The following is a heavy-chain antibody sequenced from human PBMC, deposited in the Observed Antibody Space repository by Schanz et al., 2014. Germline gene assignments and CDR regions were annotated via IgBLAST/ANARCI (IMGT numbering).Heavy chain of an antibody. CDR3: SKDKQGSRSDDS. V-gene: IGHV3-23*01. Sequence: AQLLQSGGALVPPGGSLRLSCSASGFTFSTYAMSWARQTPGKGLEWVSSITTGGNTYYRDSVKGRFIVSRDNSKNTLYLEMNRLRVDDTAVYYCSKDKQGSRSDDSWGQGALVTVSS. D-gene: IGHD2-15*01. J-gene: IGHJ5*01. CDR2: ITTGGNT. CDR1: GFTFSTYA.